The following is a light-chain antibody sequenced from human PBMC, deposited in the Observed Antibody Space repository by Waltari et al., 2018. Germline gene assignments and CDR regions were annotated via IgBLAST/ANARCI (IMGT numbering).Light chain of an antibody. J-gene: IGLJ2*01. CDR3: NSYTSSSTLVI. Sequence: QSALTQPASVSGSPGQSITISCSGTSSDVGGSDYVSWYQQYPGKAPKLVIYGVSKRPSGVSNRFSGSKSGNTASLTISGLQAEDEADYYCNSYTSSSTLVIFGGGTKLTVL. CDR2: GVS. CDR1: SSDVGGSDY. V-gene: IGLV2-14*03.